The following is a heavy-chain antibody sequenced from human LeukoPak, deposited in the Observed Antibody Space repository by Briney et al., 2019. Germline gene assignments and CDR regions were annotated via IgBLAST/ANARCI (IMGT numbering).Heavy chain of an antibody. CDR2: ISGSGGST. J-gene: IGHJ4*02. Sequence: PGGSLGLSCAASGFTFSSYAMSWVRQAPGKGLEWVSAISGSGGSTYYADSVKGRFTISRDNSKNTLYLQMNSLRAEDTAVYYCAKDFPSGSYYGPPFDYWGQGTLVTVSS. V-gene: IGHV3-23*01. D-gene: IGHD1-26*01. CDR3: AKDFPSGSYYGPPFDY. CDR1: GFTFSSYA.